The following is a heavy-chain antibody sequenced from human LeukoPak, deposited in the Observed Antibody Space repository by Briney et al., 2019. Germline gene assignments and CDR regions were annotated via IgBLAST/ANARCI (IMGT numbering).Heavy chain of an antibody. V-gene: IGHV4-31*03. CDR1: GGSISSGGYY. D-gene: IGHD3-3*01. CDR3: ARHTGLWSDKSSFDY. J-gene: IGHJ4*02. CDR2: IYYSGST. Sequence: SETLSLTCTVSGGSISSGGYYWSWIRQHPGKGLEWIGYIYYSGSTYYNPSLKSRVTISVDTSKNQFSLKVRSVTAADTAVYYCARHTGLWSDKSSFDYWGQGTLVTVSS.